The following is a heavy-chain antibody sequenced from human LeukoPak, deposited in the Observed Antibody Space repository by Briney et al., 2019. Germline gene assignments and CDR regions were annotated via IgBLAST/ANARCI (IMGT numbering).Heavy chain of an antibody. D-gene: IGHD3-22*01. J-gene: IGHJ3*02. Sequence: SVKVSCKASGGTFSSYAISWVRQAPGQGLEWMGGIIPIFGTANYAQKFQGRVTITTDESTSTAYVELSSLRSEDTAVYYCARDYYDNSGYYGRNAFDIWGQGTMVTVSS. CDR1: GGTFSSYA. V-gene: IGHV1-69*05. CDR3: ARDYYDNSGYYGRNAFDI. CDR2: IIPIFGTA.